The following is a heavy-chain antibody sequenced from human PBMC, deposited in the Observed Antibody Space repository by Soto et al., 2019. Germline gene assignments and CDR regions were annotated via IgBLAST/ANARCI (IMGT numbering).Heavy chain of an antibody. D-gene: IGHD6-13*01. V-gene: IGHV1-2*04. J-gene: IGHJ6*02. Sequence: GASVKVSCKASGYTFTGYYMHWVRQAPGQGLEWMGWINPNSGGTNYAQKFQGWVTMTRDTSISTAYMELSRLRSDDTAVYYCARAGSSSWSSYYYYGMDVWGQGTTVTVSS. CDR2: INPNSGGT. CDR1: GYTFTGYY. CDR3: ARAGSSSWSSYYYYGMDV.